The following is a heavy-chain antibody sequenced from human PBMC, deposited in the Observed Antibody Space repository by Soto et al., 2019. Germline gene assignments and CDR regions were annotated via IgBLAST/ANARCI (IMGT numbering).Heavy chain of an antibody. V-gene: IGHV1-2*02. CDR1: GYTFTDYY. Sequence: QVQLVQSGAEVKKPGASVKVSCKASGYTFTDYYINWVRQAPGPGLEWMGWIKPNSGATNFAQKFPGSVTVTRETSVSAAYMVLRRLRSDDTAVYYSVRDRMLAYWSQGTLVTVS. CDR3: VRDRMLAY. D-gene: IGHD2-21*01. J-gene: IGHJ4*02. CDR2: IKPNSGAT.